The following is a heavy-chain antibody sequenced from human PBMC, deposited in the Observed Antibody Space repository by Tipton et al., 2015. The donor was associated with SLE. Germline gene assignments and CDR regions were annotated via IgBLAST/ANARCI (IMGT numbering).Heavy chain of an antibody. CDR3: AREWGDAFDI. CDR1: GGSFSGYY. CDR2: IYYSGST. Sequence: TLSLTCVVYGGSFSGYYWSWIRQPPGKGLEWIGYIYYSGSTYYNPSLKSRVTISVDTSKNQFSLKLSSVTAADTAVYYCAREWGDAFDIWGQGTMVTVSS. V-gene: IGHV4-59*01. D-gene: IGHD3-16*01. J-gene: IGHJ3*02.